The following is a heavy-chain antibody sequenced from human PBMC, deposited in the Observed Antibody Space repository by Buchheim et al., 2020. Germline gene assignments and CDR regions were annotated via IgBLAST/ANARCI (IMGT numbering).Heavy chain of an antibody. V-gene: IGHV3-7*01. Sequence: EVQLVESGGGLVQPGGSLRLSCAASGFTFSSYWMSWVRQAPGKGLEWVANIKQDGSEKYYVDSGKGRFTISRGNAKNSLYLQMNSLRAEDTAVYYCARVSGSGGSGGGSWFDPWGQGTL. CDR2: IKQDGSEK. CDR3: ARVSGSGGSGGGSWFDP. CDR1: GFTFSSYW. D-gene: IGHD2-15*01. J-gene: IGHJ5*02.